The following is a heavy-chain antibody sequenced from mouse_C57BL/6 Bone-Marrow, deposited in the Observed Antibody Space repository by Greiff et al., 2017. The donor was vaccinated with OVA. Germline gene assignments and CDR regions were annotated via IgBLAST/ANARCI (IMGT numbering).Heavy chain of an antibody. Sequence: VQLQESDAELVKPGASVKISCKVSGYTFTDHTIHWMKQRPEQGLEWIGYIYPRDGSTKYNEKFKGKATLTADKSSSTAYMQLNSLTSEDSAVYFCAIYDYDGDYYAMDYWGQGTSVTVSS. J-gene: IGHJ4*01. CDR2: IYPRDGST. CDR1: GYTFTDHT. CDR3: AIYDYDGDYYAMDY. D-gene: IGHD2-4*01. V-gene: IGHV1-78*01.